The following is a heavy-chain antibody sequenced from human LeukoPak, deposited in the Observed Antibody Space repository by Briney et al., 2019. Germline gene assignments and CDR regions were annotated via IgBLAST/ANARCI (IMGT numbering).Heavy chain of an antibody. CDR2: INAGNGNT. J-gene: IGHJ4*02. V-gene: IGHV1-3*01. Sequence: ASVKVSCKASGYTFTSYATHWVRQAPGQRLEWMGWINAGNGNTKYSQKFQGRVTITRDTSASTAYMELSSLRSEDTAVYYCATGGAYCGGDCYPVDYFDYWGQGTLVTAS. CDR3: ATGGAYCGGDCYPVDYFDY. CDR1: GYTFTSYA. D-gene: IGHD2-21*02.